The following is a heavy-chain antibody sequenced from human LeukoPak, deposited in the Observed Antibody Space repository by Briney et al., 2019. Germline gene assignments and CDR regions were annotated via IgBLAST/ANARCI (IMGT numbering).Heavy chain of an antibody. V-gene: IGHV4-4*09. CDR3: ARAAGHFDY. CDR2: IYSSGTT. CDR1: GGSISRYY. J-gene: IGHJ4*02. Sequence: SETLSLTCTVSGGSISRYYWSWIRQPPGKGLEWVGYIYSSGTTKYNPSLKSRATISIDTSKSQLSLSLISVIAADTAVYYCARAAGHFDYWGQGTLVTVSS. D-gene: IGHD6-13*01.